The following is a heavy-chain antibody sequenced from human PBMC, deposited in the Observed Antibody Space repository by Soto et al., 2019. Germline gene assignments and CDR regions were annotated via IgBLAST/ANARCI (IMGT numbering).Heavy chain of an antibody. J-gene: IGHJ4*02. CDR1: GFTFSDHY. D-gene: IGHD6-13*01. CDR3: ALIRWTSTWWFDY. CDR2: TADGPNGYTT. Sequence: GGSLRLSCAASGFTFSDHYMDWVRQAPGKGLEWVGRTADGPNGYTTYYAASVKGRFTISRDDSRRSLYLQMNGLKTEDTAVYYCALIRWTSTWWFDYWGQGTLVTVSS. V-gene: IGHV3-72*01.